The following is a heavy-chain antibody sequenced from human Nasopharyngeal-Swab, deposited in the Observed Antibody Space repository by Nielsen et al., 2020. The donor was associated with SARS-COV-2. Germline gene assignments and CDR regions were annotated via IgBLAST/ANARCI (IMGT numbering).Heavy chain of an antibody. D-gene: IGHD2-15*01. Sequence: WIRQLPGKGLEWVAVIWYDGSNKYYADSVKGRFTISRDNSKNTLYLQMNSLRAEDTAVYYCARDGGYCSGGSCYPMIDYWGQGTLVTVSS. V-gene: IGHV3-33*01. J-gene: IGHJ4*02. CDR2: IWYDGSNK. CDR3: ARDGGYCSGGSCYPMIDY.